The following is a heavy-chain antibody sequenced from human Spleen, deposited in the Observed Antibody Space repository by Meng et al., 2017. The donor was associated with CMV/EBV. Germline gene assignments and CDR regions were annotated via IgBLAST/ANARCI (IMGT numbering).Heavy chain of an antibody. Sequence: GSLRLSCAASGFTFSSYSMNWVRQPPGKGLEWIGSIYYSGSTYYNPSLKSRVTISVDTSKNQFSLKLSSVTAADTAVYYCARWNHENYFDYWGQGTLVTVSS. CDR3: ARWNHENYFDY. D-gene: IGHD1-14*01. CDR2: IYYSGST. CDR1: GFTFSSYS. J-gene: IGHJ4*02. V-gene: IGHV4-39*07.